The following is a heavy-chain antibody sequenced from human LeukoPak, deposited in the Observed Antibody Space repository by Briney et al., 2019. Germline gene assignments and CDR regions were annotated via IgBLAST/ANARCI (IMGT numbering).Heavy chain of an antibody. CDR1: GYTFTGHY. V-gene: IGHV1-2*02. Sequence: ASVNVSCKASGYTFTGHYMHWVRQARGQGLEWMGRINPNSGGTYYAEKFQGRVTMTSDTSINTAYMDLSSLTSDDAAVYYCARDGSGLGYCSGGNCWFDPWGQGTLVTVSS. CDR2: INPNSGGT. J-gene: IGHJ5*02. D-gene: IGHD2-15*01. CDR3: ARDGSGLGYCSGGNCWFDP.